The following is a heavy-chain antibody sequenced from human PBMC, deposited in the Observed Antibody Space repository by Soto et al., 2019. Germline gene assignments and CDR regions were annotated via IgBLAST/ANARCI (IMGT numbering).Heavy chain of an antibody. CDR3: ARHRTRLTSYYDILTGYEETRYDY. CDR2: IYYSGST. D-gene: IGHD3-9*01. J-gene: IGHJ4*02. CDR1: GGSISSSSYY. Sequence: KLSETLSLTCTVSGGSISSSSYYWGWILQPPGKGLEWIGSIYYSGSTYYNPSLKSRVTISVDTSKNQFSLKLSSVTAADTAVYYCARHRTRLTSYYDILTGYEETRYDYWGQGTLVTVSS. V-gene: IGHV4-39*01.